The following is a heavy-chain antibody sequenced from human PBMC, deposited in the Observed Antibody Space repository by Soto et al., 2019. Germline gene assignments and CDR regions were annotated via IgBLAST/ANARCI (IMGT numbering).Heavy chain of an antibody. D-gene: IGHD6-19*01. CDR3: AKDLLEQWLSPLQYNYNAMDV. CDR2: ISHDGKEQ. CDR1: GLDFTTFP. Sequence: QTGGSLRLSCAASGLDFTTFPMHWVRQAPGKGLDWVASISHDGKEQHYAASVKGRFTIARDNSRNALYLEMDSLRPEDTAVYYCAKDLLEQWLSPLQYNYNAMDVWGQGTTVTVSS. V-gene: IGHV3-30*18. J-gene: IGHJ6*02.